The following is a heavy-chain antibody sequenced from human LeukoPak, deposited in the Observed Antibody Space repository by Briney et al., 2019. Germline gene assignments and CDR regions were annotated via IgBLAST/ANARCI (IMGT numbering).Heavy chain of an antibody. V-gene: IGHV7-4-1*02. D-gene: IGHD2-2*01. J-gene: IGHJ4*02. CDR1: GYTFTSYA. CDR2: INTNTGNP. Sequence: ASVNVSCKASGYTFTSYAMNWVRQAPGQGLEWMGWINTNTGNPTYAQGFTGRFVFSLDTSVSTAYLQISSLKAEDTAVYYCARGGYCSSTSCYGLPYWGQGTLVTVSS. CDR3: ARGGYCSSTSCYGLPY.